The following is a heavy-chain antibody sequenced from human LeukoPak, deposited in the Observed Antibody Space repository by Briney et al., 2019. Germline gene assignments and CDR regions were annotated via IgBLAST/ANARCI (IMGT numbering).Heavy chain of an antibody. CDR1: GYTFTSYG. J-gene: IGHJ6*03. V-gene: IGHV1-18*01. Sequence: ASVKVSCKASGYTFTSYGISWVRQAPGQGLEWMGWISAYNGNTNYAQKLQGRVTMTTDTSTSTAHMELRSLRSDDTAVYYCARSGYPTNYYYLDVWGKGTTVTVSS. CDR3: ARSGYPTNYYYLDV. D-gene: IGHD3-22*01. CDR2: ISAYNGNT.